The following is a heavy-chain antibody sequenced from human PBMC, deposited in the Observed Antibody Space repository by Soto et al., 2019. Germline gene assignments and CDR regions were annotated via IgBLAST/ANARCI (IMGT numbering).Heavy chain of an antibody. J-gene: IGHJ4*02. Sequence: GGSLRLSCAASGFTFSSYAMSWVRQAPGKGLEWVSAISGSGGSTYYADSVKGRFTISRDNSKNTLYLQMNSLRAEDTAVYYCAKEVLYYDYIWGSYRETALFDYWGQGTLVTVSS. D-gene: IGHD3-16*02. CDR1: GFTFSSYA. V-gene: IGHV3-23*01. CDR3: AKEVLYYDYIWGSYRETALFDY. CDR2: ISGSGGST.